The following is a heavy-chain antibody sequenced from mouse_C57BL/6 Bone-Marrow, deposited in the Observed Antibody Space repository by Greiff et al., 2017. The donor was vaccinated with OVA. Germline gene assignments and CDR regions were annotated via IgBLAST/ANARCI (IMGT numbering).Heavy chain of an antibody. CDR3: ARFTTVVPHYFDY. J-gene: IGHJ2*01. V-gene: IGHV1-69*01. CDR2: IDPSDSYT. D-gene: IGHD1-1*01. Sequence: VQLQQPGAELVMPGASVKLSCKASGYTFTSYWMHWVKQRPGQGLEWIGEIDPSDSYTNYNQKFKGKSTLTVDKSSSTAYMQLSSLTSEDSAVYYCARFTTVVPHYFDYWGQGTTLTVSS. CDR1: GYTFTSYW.